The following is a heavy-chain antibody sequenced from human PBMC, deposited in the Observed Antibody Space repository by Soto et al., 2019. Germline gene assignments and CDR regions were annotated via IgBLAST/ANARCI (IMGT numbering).Heavy chain of an antibody. CDR1: GFNFVSSA. Sequence: GGSLRLSCTASGFNFVSSAMSWVRQAPGKGLEWVSAITIGGFSTFYADSVKGRFTISRDDSKNTLYLQMNSLRAKDTALYYCARAGGFCGGSNCYPHWFQLWGQGTLVTVSS. CDR2: ITIGGFST. CDR3: ARAGGFCGGSNCYPHWFQL. D-gene: IGHD2-15*01. J-gene: IGHJ5*02. V-gene: IGHV3-23*01.